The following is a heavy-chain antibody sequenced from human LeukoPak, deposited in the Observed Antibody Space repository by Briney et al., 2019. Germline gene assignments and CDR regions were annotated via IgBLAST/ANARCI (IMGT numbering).Heavy chain of an antibody. CDR1: GYTFTGYY. CDR3: AREVAIVVVPAATFQDY. V-gene: IGHV1-2*02. D-gene: IGHD2-2*01. CDR2: INPNSGGT. Sequence: ASVKVSCKASGYTFTGYYMHWVGQAPGQGLEWMGWINPNSGGTNYAQKFQGRVTMTRDTSISTAYMELSRLRSDDTAVYYCAREVAIVVVPAATFQDYWGQGTLVTVSS. J-gene: IGHJ4*02.